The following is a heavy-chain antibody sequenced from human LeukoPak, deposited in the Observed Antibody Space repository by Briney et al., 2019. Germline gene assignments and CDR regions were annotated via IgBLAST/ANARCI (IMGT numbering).Heavy chain of an antibody. D-gene: IGHD3-3*01. CDR3: AKGASFLEWTTYYYYYMDV. V-gene: IGHV3-23*01. CDR2: ITGSGGTR. J-gene: IGHJ6*03. CDR1: GFTFSGYA. Sequence: GGSLRLSCAASGFTFSGYAMRWVRQAPGKGLEWVSTITGSGGTRYYADSVKGRFTISRDNSKNTLYLQMNSLRAEDTAVYYCAKGASFLEWTTYYYYYMDVWGKGTTVTVSS.